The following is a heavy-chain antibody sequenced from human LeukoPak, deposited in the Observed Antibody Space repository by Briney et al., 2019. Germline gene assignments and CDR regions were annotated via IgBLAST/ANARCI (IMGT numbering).Heavy chain of an antibody. Sequence: ASVKVSCKVSGYTLTELSMHWVRQAPGKGLEWMGGFDPEDGETIYAQKFQGRVTMTEGTSTDTAYMELSSLRSEDTAVYYCAAYSGSWYYFDYWGQGTLVTVSS. CDR1: GYTLTELS. J-gene: IGHJ4*02. V-gene: IGHV1-24*01. D-gene: IGHD6-13*01. CDR3: AAYSGSWYYFDY. CDR2: FDPEDGET.